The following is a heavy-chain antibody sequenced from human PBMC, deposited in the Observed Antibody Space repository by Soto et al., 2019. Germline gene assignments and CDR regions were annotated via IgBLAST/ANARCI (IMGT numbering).Heavy chain of an antibody. D-gene: IGHD3-10*01. V-gene: IGHV3-23*01. CDR2: ISGSGGST. CDR3: AKSRPPIYGSGSYFDP. CDR1: GFTFSSYA. Sequence: GGSLRLSCAASGFTFSSYAMSWVRQAPGKGLEWVSAISGSGGSTYYADSVKGRFTISRDNSKNTLYLQMNSLRAEDTAVYYCAKSRPPIYGSGSYFDPWGQGTLVTVS. J-gene: IGHJ4*02.